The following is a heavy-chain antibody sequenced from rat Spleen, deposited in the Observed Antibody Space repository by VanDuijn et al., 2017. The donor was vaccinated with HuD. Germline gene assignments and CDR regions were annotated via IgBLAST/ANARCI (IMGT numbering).Heavy chain of an antibody. Sequence: QVQLKESGPGLVQPSQTLSLTCTVSGFSLNNYGVIWVRQPPGKGLEWMGVMWSDGDTSYNSASKSRLSISRDTSKSQVFLKMSSLQTEDTAMYFCARGWERFAYWGQGTLVTVSS. CDR1: GFSLNNYG. CDR2: MWSDGDT. CDR3: ARGWERFAY. V-gene: IGHV2-32*01. J-gene: IGHJ3*01. D-gene: IGHD5-1*01.